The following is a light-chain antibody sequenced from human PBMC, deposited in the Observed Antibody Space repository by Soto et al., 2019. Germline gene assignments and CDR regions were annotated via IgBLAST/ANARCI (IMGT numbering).Light chain of an antibody. CDR2: AAY. J-gene: IGKJ4*01. CDR1: QGIRSW. CDR3: KQTDSFPLS. V-gene: IGKV1-12*01. Sequence: DIQMTQSPSTLPASVGDRVTITCRASQGIRSWLAWYQQKPGKAHKLLIFAAYSLQSGVQSRFSGRGSGTEFTLTIRSLQPEDFATYYCKQTDSFPLSFGGGTKVDIK.